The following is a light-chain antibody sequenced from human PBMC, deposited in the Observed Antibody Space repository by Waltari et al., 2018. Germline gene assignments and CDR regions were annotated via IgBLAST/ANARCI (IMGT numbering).Light chain of an antibody. CDR1: ETILFNSNNKNY. J-gene: IGKJ1*01. CDR3: QQYYTVSRT. CDR2: WAS. Sequence: DIVMTQSPDSLAVPLGERATINCKSSETILFNSNNKNYLAWYQQKAGQPPKLLVYWASTRESGVPGRFSGSGSGTDFTLTISSLQAEDVAVYYCQQYYTVSRTFGQGTRVEIK. V-gene: IGKV4-1*01.